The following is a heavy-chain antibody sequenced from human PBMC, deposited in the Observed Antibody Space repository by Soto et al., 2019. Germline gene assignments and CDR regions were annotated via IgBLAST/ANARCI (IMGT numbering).Heavy chain of an antibody. J-gene: IGHJ4*02. CDR2: INSEGSRT. CDR3: ARGLRDFDWRLPFGY. V-gene: IGHV3-74*01. Sequence: EVQLVESGGGLVQPGGSLRLSCAVSGFISSTYWMYWVRQDPGKGLVWVSRINSEGSRTDYADSVKGRFTISRDSAKNTVYLQMGSLRVEDTAVYYCARGLRDFDWRLPFGYWGQGTLVTVSS. D-gene: IGHD3-9*01. CDR1: GFISSTYW.